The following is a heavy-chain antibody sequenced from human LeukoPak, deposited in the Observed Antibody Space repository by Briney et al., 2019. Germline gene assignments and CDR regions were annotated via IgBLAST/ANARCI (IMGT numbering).Heavy chain of an antibody. V-gene: IGHV3-9*01. J-gene: IGHJ4*02. Sequence: GGSLRLSCAASGFPFDEYAMHWIRQAPGKGLEWVSGISYTSETKGYVDSVKGRFTISRDNAKNSLYLQMNSLRAEDTAVYYCARDRWELDYWGQGTLVTVSS. CDR1: GFPFDEYA. D-gene: IGHD1-26*01. CDR3: ARDRWELDY. CDR2: ISYTSETK.